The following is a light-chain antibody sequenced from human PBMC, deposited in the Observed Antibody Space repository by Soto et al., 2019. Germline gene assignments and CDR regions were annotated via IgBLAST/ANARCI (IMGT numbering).Light chain of an antibody. CDR1: QSVSSF. V-gene: IGKV3-11*01. Sequence: EIVLTQSPATLSLSPGERATLSCRASQSVSSFVAWYQQKPGQPPRLLIYDVSKRATGSPTRFSGSGSGTDFNLTISSLEPEDFAFYYCQQRINWPLTFGGGTKVEIK. CDR2: DVS. J-gene: IGKJ4*01. CDR3: QQRINWPLT.